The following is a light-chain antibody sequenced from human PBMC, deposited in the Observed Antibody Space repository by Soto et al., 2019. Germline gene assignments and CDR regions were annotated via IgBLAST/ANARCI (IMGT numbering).Light chain of an antibody. J-gene: IGKJ5*01. CDR3: QQYFDNSIT. V-gene: IGKV4-1*01. CDR2: WAS. CDR1: QSLFYASINKNY. Sequence: DIVMTQAPESLAVSLGERATINCKSSQSLFYASINKNYLAWYQQKPRQPPKLLIYWASIRGFGVPDRFSGSGSGTDFTLTISSLQAEDVAVYYCQQYFDNSITFGQGTRLEIE.